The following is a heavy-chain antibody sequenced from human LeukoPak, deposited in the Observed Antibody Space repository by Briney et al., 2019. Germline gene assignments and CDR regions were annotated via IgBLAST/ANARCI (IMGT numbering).Heavy chain of an antibody. J-gene: IGHJ5*02. CDR3: AREWIAAAGTNWFDP. D-gene: IGHD6-13*01. CDR2: ISSSGSTI. Sequence: KPGGSLRLSCAASGFTFSDYYMSWIRQAPGKGLEWVSYISSSGSTIYYADSVKGRFTISRDNAKNSLYLQMNSLRAEDTGVYYCAREWIAAAGTNWFDPWGQGTLVTVSS. V-gene: IGHV3-11*01. CDR1: GFTFSDYY.